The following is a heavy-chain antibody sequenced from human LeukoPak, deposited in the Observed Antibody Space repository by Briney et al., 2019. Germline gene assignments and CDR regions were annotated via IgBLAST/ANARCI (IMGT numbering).Heavy chain of an antibody. V-gene: IGHV3-23*01. D-gene: IGHD5-18*01. CDR3: ARGGYNYGLFDY. CDR1: GFTFNNYG. CDR2: ISGVGGTT. Sequence: AGGSLRLSCAASGFTFNNYGMSWVRQAAGKGLEWVSAISGVGGTTYYADSVKGRFTISRDNSKNTLYLEMNSLRAEDTAVYYCARGGYNYGLFDYWGQGTLVTVSS. J-gene: IGHJ4*02.